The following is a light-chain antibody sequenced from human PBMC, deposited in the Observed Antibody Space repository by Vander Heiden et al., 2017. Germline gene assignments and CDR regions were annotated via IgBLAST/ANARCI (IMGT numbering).Light chain of an antibody. J-gene: IGKJ5*01. V-gene: IGKV1-39*01. Sequence: DIQMTQSPSFLSASLVDRVTIACRASQGIGTYLNWYKQRPGKPPPVLVYAASTLQSGVPSRFNGSGSGTDFTLAVTSLQPEDFATYFCQQSYSTPRTFGQGTRLEIK. CDR3: QQSYSTPRT. CDR1: QGIGTY. CDR2: AAS.